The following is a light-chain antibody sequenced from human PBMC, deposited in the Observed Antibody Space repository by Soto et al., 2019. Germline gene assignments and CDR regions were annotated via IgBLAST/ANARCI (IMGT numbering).Light chain of an antibody. CDR3: QQYNIWWT. J-gene: IGKJ1*01. CDR2: GAS. CDR1: QSVSSS. V-gene: IGKV3-15*01. Sequence: EIVMTQSPATLSVSPGERATLSCRASQSVSSSLAWYQQKPGQAPRLLIYGASTRATGNPARFSGSGSGTEFILTISSLQSEDFAVYYCQQYNIWWTFGQGTKVEVK.